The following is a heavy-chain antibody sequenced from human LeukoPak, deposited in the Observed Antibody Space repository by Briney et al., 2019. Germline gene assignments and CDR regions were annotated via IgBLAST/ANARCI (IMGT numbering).Heavy chain of an antibody. V-gene: IGHV1-18*01. CDR2: ISAYNGNT. J-gene: IGHJ4*02. Sequence: ASVKVPCKASGYTFTSYGISWVRQAPGQGLEWMGWISAYNGNTNYAQKLQGRVTMTTDTSTSTAYMELRSLRSDDTAVYYCARVEIFGVVIIPFDYWGQGTLVTVSS. CDR1: GYTFTSYG. CDR3: ARVEIFGVVIIPFDY. D-gene: IGHD3-3*01.